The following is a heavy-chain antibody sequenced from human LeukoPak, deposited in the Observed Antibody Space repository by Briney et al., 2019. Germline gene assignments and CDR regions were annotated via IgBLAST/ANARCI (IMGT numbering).Heavy chain of an antibody. CDR1: AFSLNAYN. Sequence: GGSLRLSCAASAFSLNAYNMNWGRQAPGKGLEWVSSISSRSSYIYYADSVKGRFTISRDNAKNSLYLQMNSLRAEDTAVYYCARDYYDSSGQIYYFDYWGQGTLVTVSS. D-gene: IGHD3-22*01. V-gene: IGHV3-21*01. CDR2: ISSRSSYI. CDR3: ARDYYDSSGQIYYFDY. J-gene: IGHJ4*02.